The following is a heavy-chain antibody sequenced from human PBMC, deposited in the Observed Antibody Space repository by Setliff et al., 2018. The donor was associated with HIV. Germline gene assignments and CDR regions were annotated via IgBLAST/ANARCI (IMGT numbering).Heavy chain of an antibody. J-gene: IGHJ3*02. V-gene: IGHV4-34*01. D-gene: IGHD3-22*01. CDR3: ARVRILDYYDSSGSDAFDI. CDR1: GGSISSYY. CDR2: INHRGST. Sequence: ETLSLTCTVSGGSISSYYWSWIRQPPGKGLEWIGEINHRGSTNHNPSLKSRVTISGDTSKNLFSLKLTSVTPADTAVYYCARVRILDYYDSSGSDAFDIWGQGTMVTVS.